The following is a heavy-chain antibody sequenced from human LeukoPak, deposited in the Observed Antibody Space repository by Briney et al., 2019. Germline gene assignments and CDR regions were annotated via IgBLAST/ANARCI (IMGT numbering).Heavy chain of an antibody. J-gene: IGHJ6*02. CDR3: AKFPYYDFWSGYYKVPYYYYGMDV. D-gene: IGHD3-3*01. CDR2: ISGSGGST. V-gene: IGHV3-23*01. Sequence: GGSLRLSCAASGFTFSSYAMSWVRQAPGNGLEWVSAISGSGGSTYYADSVKGRFTISRDNSKNTRYLQMNSLRAEDTAVYYCAKFPYYDFWSGYYKVPYYYYGMDVWGQGTTVTVSS. CDR1: GFTFSSYA.